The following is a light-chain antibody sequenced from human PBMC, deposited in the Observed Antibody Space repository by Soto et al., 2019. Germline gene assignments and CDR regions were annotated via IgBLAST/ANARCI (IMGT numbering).Light chain of an antibody. CDR2: DVS. V-gene: IGLV2-14*01. J-gene: IGLJ1*01. CDR1: SSDVGFSNY. Sequence: SVRTQPSSLSGSPGQSITLSCPGTSSDVGFSNYVFWYQQHPGKAPKLIISDVSNRPSGVSNRFSGSKSGNTASLTISGLQAEDEADYYCSSYTSSSTDVFGTGTKVT. CDR3: SSYTSSSTDV.